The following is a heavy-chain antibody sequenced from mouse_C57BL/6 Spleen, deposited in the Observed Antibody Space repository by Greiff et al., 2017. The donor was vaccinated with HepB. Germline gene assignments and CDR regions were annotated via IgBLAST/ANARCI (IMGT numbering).Heavy chain of an antibody. CDR2: IWSGGST. V-gene: IGHV2-2*01. CDR3: ARNYYGSSYGNFDV. CDR1: GFSLTSYG. Sequence: VKLVESGPGLVQPSQSLSITCTVSGFSLTSYGVHWVRQSPGKGLEWLGVIWSGGSTDYNAAFISRLSISKDNSKSQVFFKMNSLQADDTAIYYCARNYYGSSYGNFDVWGTGTTVTVSS. D-gene: IGHD1-1*01. J-gene: IGHJ1*03.